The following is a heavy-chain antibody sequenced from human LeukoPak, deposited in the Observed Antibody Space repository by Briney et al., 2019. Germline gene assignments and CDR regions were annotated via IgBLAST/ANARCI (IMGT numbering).Heavy chain of an antibody. Sequence: GGSLRLSCAASGFTFSSHGMNWVRQAPGKGLEWVSGISPSGGITYYTDSVKGRFTISRDNPKNTLYLQMNSLRAEDTAVYYCAKPARTDYADYWGQGTLVTVSS. CDR2: ISPSGGIT. V-gene: IGHV3-23*01. CDR1: GFTFSSHG. CDR3: AKPARTDYADY. J-gene: IGHJ4*02. D-gene: IGHD1-14*01.